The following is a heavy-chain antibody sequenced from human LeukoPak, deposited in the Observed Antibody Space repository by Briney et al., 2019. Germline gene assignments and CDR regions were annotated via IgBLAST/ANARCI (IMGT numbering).Heavy chain of an antibody. J-gene: IGHJ4*02. V-gene: IGHV1-2*02. Sequence: ASVKVSCKASGYTFTGYYMHWVRQAPGQGLEWMGWINPNSGGTNYAQKFQGRVTMTRDTFISTAYMELSSLRSDDTAVYYCARSPIGLGFFDYWGQGTLVTVSS. CDR3: ARSPIGLGFFDY. D-gene: IGHD7-27*01. CDR2: INPNSGGT. CDR1: GYTFTGYY.